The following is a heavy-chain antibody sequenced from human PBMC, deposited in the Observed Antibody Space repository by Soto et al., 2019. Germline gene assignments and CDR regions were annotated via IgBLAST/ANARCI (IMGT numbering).Heavy chain of an antibody. V-gene: IGHV4-59*01. CDR1: GGSISSYY. Sequence: QVQLQESGPGLVKPSETLSLTCTVSGGSISSYYWSWIRQPPGKGLEWIGYIYYSGSTNYNPSLKSRVTISVDTSKNQFALKRSTVTAADTAVYYCARGRYSYGGWYFDLWGRGTLVTVSS. CDR3: ARGRYSYGGWYFDL. J-gene: IGHJ2*01. D-gene: IGHD5-18*01. CDR2: IYYSGST.